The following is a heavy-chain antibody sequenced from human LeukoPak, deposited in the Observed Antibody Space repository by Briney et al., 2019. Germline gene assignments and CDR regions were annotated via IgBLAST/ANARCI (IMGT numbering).Heavy chain of an antibody. Sequence: SETLSLTCTVSGGSISNYHWSWIRQPAGKGLEWIGQIHTSGSTNYNPPLKSRVTMSVDTTEDQVSLTIRSVTAADTAFYYCARRDISSGWSFDYWGQGTLVTVSS. CDR3: ARRDISSGWSFDY. CDR1: GGSISNYH. J-gene: IGHJ4*02. CDR2: IHTSGST. D-gene: IGHD6-19*01. V-gene: IGHV4-4*07.